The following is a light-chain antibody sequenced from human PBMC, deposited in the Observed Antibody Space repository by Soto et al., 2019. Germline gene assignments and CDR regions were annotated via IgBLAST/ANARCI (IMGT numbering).Light chain of an antibody. V-gene: IGKV3-20*01. Sequence: EIVLTQSPGSLSLSPGQRATLSCRASQSVDSTFFAWYQKKPGQAPRLLIYGASKRDTGVPDRFSGSGSGTDFTLTIIRLEPEAVALYYCQQYISSVTFGQGTKVEI. CDR1: QSVDSTF. J-gene: IGKJ1*01. CDR2: GAS. CDR3: QQYISSVT.